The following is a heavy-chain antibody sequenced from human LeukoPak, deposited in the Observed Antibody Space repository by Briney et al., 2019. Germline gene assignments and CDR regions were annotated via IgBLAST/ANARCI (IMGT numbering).Heavy chain of an antibody. CDR1: GYTFTSYG. CDR2: ISAYNGNT. J-gene: IGHJ4*02. Sequence: APVKVSCKASGYTFTSYGISWVRQAPGQGLEWMGWISAYNGNTNYAQKLQGRVTMTTDTSTSTAYMELRSLRSDDTAVYYCARDTCSGGSCYWGYWGQGTLVTVSS. D-gene: IGHD2-15*01. V-gene: IGHV1-18*04. CDR3: ARDTCSGGSCYWGY.